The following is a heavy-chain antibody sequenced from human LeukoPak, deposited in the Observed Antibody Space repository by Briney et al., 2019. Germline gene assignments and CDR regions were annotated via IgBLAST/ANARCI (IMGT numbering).Heavy chain of an antibody. V-gene: IGHV4-4*07. CDR2: IFTRWST. Sequence: PSETLSLICTVSGGSINSYYWNWIRQPAAKGLEWVGHIFTRWSTKYNPSLKSRVTMSIAASKTQFPFNLYSVSAADTAVYYCATNYTAVSAFDSWGQGTLVTVSS. CDR1: GGSINSYY. D-gene: IGHD6-19*01. J-gene: IGHJ4*02. CDR3: ATNYTAVSAFDS.